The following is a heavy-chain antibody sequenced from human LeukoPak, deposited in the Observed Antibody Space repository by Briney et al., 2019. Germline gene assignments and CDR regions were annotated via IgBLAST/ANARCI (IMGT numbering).Heavy chain of an antibody. CDR3: ATVEVGTVDVFDI. CDR1: GGSVTNYH. CDR2: FYTGGST. J-gene: IGHJ3*02. Sequence: SETLSLTCTVSGGSVTNYHWSWIRQPAGKGLEWIARFYTGGSTTYNPSLNGRATMSVDTSMNHFSLKLTSVTAADAAIYYCATVEVGTVDVFDIWGQGTMVTVSS. V-gene: IGHV4-4*07. D-gene: IGHD1-26*01.